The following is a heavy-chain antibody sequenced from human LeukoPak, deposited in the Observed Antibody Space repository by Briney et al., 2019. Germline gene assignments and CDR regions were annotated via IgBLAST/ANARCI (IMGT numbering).Heavy chain of an antibody. V-gene: IGHV3-21*01. CDR1: GFTFSIYT. CDR3: ARDGYQVPTTFGTFDP. Sequence: GGSLRLSCAASGFTFSIYTMNWVRQAPGKGLEWVSIISAGSRHIYYADSVRGRFTISRDASKNSLYLQMNTLRAEDTAVYYCARDGYQVPTTFGTFDPWGQGTLVTVSS. CDR2: ISAGSRHI. D-gene: IGHD3-3*01. J-gene: IGHJ5*02.